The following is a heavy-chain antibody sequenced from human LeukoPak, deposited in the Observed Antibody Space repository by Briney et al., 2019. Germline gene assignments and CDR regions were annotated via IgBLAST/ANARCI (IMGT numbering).Heavy chain of an antibody. CDR3: AREIGDYDFWSGTRGNGMDV. D-gene: IGHD3-3*01. V-gene: IGHV3-7*03. CDR2: IKQDGSEK. Sequence: GGSLRLSCAASGFTFSSYWMSWVRQAPGKGLEWVANIKQDGSEKYYVDSLKGRFTISRDNAKNSLYLQMNSLRVEDTAVYYCAREIGDYDFWSGTRGNGMDVWGQGTTVTVSS. CDR1: GFTFSSYW. J-gene: IGHJ6*02.